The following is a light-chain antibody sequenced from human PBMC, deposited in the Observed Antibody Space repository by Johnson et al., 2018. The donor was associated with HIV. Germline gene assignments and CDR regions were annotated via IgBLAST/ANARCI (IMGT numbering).Light chain of an antibody. V-gene: IGLV1-51*02. J-gene: IGLJ1*01. Sequence: QSVLTQPPSVSAAPGQKVTISCSGSSSNIGNNYVSWYQQLPGTAPKLLIYENNKRPPGIPDRFSGSKSGTSATLGITGLQAGDEAVYYCGTWDRSLSSRVFGPGTKVTVL. CDR1: SSNIGNNY. CDR3: GTWDRSLSSRV. CDR2: ENN.